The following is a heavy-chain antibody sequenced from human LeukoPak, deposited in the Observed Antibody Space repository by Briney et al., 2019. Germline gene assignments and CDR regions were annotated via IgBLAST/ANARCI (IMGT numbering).Heavy chain of an antibody. CDR1: GFTFSSYW. D-gene: IGHD3-22*01. V-gene: IGHV3-7*01. J-gene: IGHJ4*02. CDR3: ARLGPDSSGYPYYFDY. CDR2: IKQDGSEK. Sequence: GGSLRLSCAASGFTFSSYWMSWVRQAPGKGLEWVANIKQDGSEKYYVDSVKGRFTISRDNAKNSLYLRMNSLRAEDTAVYYCARLGPDSSGYPYYFDYWGQGTLVTVSS.